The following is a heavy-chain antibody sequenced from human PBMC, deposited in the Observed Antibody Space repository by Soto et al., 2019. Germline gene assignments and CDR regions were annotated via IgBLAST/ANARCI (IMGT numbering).Heavy chain of an antibody. D-gene: IGHD3-16*01. CDR1: GFTFSSAW. Sequence: PGGSLRLSCAGSGFTFSSAWMNWVRQAPGKGLEWVGRIKTKTDGGTTDQAPPVKGRFTISRDDSKNTLYLQMNGLKAEDTAVYYCSRGLRGNRWGQGTLVTVSS. CDR2: IKTKTDGGTT. J-gene: IGHJ5*02. CDR3: SRGLRGNR. V-gene: IGHV3-15*01.